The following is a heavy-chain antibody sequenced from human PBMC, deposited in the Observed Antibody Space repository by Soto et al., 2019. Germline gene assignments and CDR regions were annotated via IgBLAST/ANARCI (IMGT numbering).Heavy chain of an antibody. D-gene: IGHD7-27*01. J-gene: IGHJ4*02. Sequence: QVQLVESGGGVVQPGRSLRLSCAASGFTFSRYGMHWVRQAPGKGLEWVAVISYDGSNKYYADSVKGRFTISRDNSKNSLYLQMNSLRAEDTAVYYCAKSPSDGLGDYWGQGTLVTGSS. CDR3: AKSPSDGLGDY. CDR2: ISYDGSNK. V-gene: IGHV3-30*18. CDR1: GFTFSRYG.